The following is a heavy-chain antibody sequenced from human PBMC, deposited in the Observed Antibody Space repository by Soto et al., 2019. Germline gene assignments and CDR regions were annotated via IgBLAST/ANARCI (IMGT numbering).Heavy chain of an antibody. CDR3: ARASPVVTDG. CDR1: GGSISSGDYY. CDR2: IYYSGST. D-gene: IGHD2-21*02. V-gene: IGHV4-30-4*01. Sequence: SETLSLTCTVSGGSISSGDYYWSWFRQPPGKGLEWIGYIYYSGSTYYNPSLKSRVTISVDTSKNQFSLKLSSVTAADTAGYYCARASPVVTDGWGQGTTVTVAS. J-gene: IGHJ6*02.